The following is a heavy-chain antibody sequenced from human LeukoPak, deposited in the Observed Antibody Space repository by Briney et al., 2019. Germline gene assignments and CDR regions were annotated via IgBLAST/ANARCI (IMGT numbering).Heavy chain of an antibody. CDR3: ARWSVGSSGWYSWFDA. CDR2: IYTIGST. CDR1: GGSFSSYY. J-gene: IGHJ5*02. D-gene: IGHD6-19*01. Sequence: SETVSLTCTVSGGSFSSYYWSWIRQPAGKGLEWIGGIYTIGSTNYNPPLMSRVTMSVDTSTNQFSLKLSSVTAADTAVYYCARWSVGSSGWYSWFDAWGQGTLVTVYS. V-gene: IGHV4-4*07.